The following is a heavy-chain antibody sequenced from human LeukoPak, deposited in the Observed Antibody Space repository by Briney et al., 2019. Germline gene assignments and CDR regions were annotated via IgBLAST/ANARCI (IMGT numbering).Heavy chain of an antibody. CDR3: ARAYGSSWYLDY. V-gene: IGHV4-31*03. CDR1: GCSISSGGYY. D-gene: IGHD6-13*01. CDR2: IYYSGST. Sequence: SETLSLTCTVSGCSISSGGYYWSWIRQHPGKGLEWIGYIYYSGSTYYNPSLKSRVTISVDTSKNQFSLKLSSVTAADTAVYYCARAYGSSWYLDYWGQGTLVTVSS. J-gene: IGHJ4*02.